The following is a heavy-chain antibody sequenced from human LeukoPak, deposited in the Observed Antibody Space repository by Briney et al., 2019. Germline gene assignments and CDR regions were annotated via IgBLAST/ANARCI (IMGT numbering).Heavy chain of an antibody. D-gene: IGHD3/OR15-3a*01. CDR1: GGSIRSYY. V-gene: IGHV4-59*12. CDR3: ARRDFYGFGTNY. CDR2: IYYSGSS. J-gene: IGHJ4*02. Sequence: PSETLSLTFSAAGGSIRSYYWSWIRQPPGKGLEWIGYIYYSGSSNYNPSLKSRVTVSIDTSNKQFSLRLSSVTAADTAVYYCARRDFYGFGTNYWGQGTLVTVSS.